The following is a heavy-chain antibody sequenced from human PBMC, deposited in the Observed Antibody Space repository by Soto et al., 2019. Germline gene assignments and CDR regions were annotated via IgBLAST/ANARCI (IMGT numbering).Heavy chain of an antibody. CDR2: ISGSGGST. CDR1: GFTFSSYA. D-gene: IGHD3-16*02. Sequence: GGSLRLSCAASGFTFSSYAMSWVRQAPGKGLEWVSAISGSGGSTYYADSVKGRFTISRDNSKNTLYLQMNSLRAEDTAVYYCAKEGYDYIWGSYRKGVDYWGQGTLVTVSS. V-gene: IGHV3-23*01. J-gene: IGHJ4*02. CDR3: AKEGYDYIWGSYRKGVDY.